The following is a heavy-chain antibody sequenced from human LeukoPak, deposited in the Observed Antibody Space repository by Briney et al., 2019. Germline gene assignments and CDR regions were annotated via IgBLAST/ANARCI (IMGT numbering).Heavy chain of an antibody. J-gene: IGHJ4*02. CDR1: GGSISSSSYY. V-gene: IGHV4-39*01. Sequence: PSETLSLTCTVSGGSISSSSYYWGWIRQPPGKGLEWIGSIYYSGSTYYNPSLKSRVTISVDTSKNQFSLKLSSVTAADTAVYYCASHDSSSWYYFDYWGQGTLVTVSP. D-gene: IGHD6-13*01. CDR2: IYYSGST. CDR3: ASHDSSSWYYFDY.